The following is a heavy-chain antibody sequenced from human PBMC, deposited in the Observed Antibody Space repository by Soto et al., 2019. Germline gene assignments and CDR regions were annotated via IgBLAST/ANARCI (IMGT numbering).Heavy chain of an antibody. V-gene: IGHV3-30*18. CDR2: ISYDGDNE. CDR3: AKDGGPVYCNSPGCSAKHFDY. D-gene: IGHD2-2*01. J-gene: IGHJ4*02. Sequence: QVQLVESGGGVVQPGRSLRLSFAASGFTFSNYGMHWVRQAPGKGLEWVAIISYDGDNEYYADSVRGRFTISRDNSKNKLYLQTSSLRHEDTAVYYCAKDGGPVYCNSPGCSAKHFDYWGQGTLVTVSS. CDR1: GFTFSNYG.